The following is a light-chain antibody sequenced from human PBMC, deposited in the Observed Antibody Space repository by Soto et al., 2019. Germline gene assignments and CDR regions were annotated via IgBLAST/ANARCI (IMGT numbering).Light chain of an antibody. CDR1: SSDVGGYNY. Sequence: QSALTQPPSASGSPGQSVTISCTGTSSDVGGYNYVSWYRQHPGKAPKLMIYEVSKRPSGVPDRFSGSKSGNTASLAVSGLQAEDEADYYCSSYAGSNNLYVFGTGTKVTVL. CDR2: EVS. V-gene: IGLV2-8*01. CDR3: SSYAGSNNLYV. J-gene: IGLJ1*01.